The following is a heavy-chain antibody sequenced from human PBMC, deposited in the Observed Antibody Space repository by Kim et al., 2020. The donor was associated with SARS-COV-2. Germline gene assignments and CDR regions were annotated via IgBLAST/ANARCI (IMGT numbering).Heavy chain of an antibody. CDR2: INPSGGSA. CDR3: ARDHNSSSGGFDY. D-gene: IGHD6-6*01. V-gene: IGHV1-46*01. J-gene: IGHJ4*02. Sequence: ASVKVSCKASGYTFTSYCLYWVRQAPGQGLEWMGIINPSGGSASYAQKFQGRLTVTRDTSTSTVYMELSSLRSEDTAVYFCARDHNSSSGGFDYWGQGTLVTVSS. CDR1: GYTFTSYC.